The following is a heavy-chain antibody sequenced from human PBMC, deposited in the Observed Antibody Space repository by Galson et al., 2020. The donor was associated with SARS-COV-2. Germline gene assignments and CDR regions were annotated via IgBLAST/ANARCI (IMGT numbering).Heavy chain of an antibody. Sequence: GGSLRLSCAASGFTFSSYVMHWVRQAPGKGPEWVAVISSDGSNRYYADSLKGRFTISRDNSKSTLYLQMNSLRAEDTALYYCARGGQWELTYYFDFWGQGTLVTVSS. CDR2: ISSDGSNR. V-gene: IGHV3-30*03. CDR1: GFTFSSYV. J-gene: IGHJ4*02. D-gene: IGHD1-26*01. CDR3: ARGGQWELTYYFDF.